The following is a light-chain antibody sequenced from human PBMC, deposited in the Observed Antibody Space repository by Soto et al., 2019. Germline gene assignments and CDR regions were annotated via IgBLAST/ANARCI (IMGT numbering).Light chain of an antibody. J-gene: IGKJ4*01. Sequence: IVLTQSPGTLSVSPGEVATLSCGASQTIAYNFLAWYQQKPGLAPRLLVYDASKRATGIPDRFSGSGSGTDFTLKIPALEPEDFAVYYCKHYGDSSSTFGGGTWVEI. V-gene: IGKV3D-20*01. CDR3: KHYGDSSST. CDR1: QTIAYNF. CDR2: DAS.